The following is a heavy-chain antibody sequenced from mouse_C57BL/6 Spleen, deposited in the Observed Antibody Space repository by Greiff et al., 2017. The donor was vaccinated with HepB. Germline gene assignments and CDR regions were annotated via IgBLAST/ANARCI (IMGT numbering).Heavy chain of an antibody. J-gene: IGHJ1*03. CDR3: ARGGYSNYWYFDV. V-gene: IGHV1-53*01. Sequence: QVQLKQPGTELVKPGASVKLSCKASGYTFTSYWMHWVKQRPGQGLEWIGNINPSNGGTNYNEKFKSKATLTVDKSSSTAYMQLSSLTSEDSAVYYCARGGYSNYWYFDVWGTGTTVTVSS. CDR2: INPSNGGT. D-gene: IGHD2-5*01. CDR1: GYTFTSYW.